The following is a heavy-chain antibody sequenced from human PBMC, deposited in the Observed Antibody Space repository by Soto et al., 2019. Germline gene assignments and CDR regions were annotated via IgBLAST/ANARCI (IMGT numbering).Heavy chain of an antibody. Sequence: PGGSLRLSCAASGFTFSSYGMHWVRQAPGKGLEWVSYISISSRTIYYADSVKGRFTISRDDAKNSLYLQMNSLRDEDTSVYYCARDNGIAGSFDPWGQGTLVTVSS. D-gene: IGHD6-13*01. J-gene: IGHJ5*02. CDR1: GFTFSSYG. V-gene: IGHV3-48*02. CDR3: ARDNGIAGSFDP. CDR2: ISISSRTI.